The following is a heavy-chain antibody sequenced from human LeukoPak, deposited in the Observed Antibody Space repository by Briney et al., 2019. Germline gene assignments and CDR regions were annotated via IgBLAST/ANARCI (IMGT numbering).Heavy chain of an antibody. J-gene: IGHJ4*02. CDR2: ISGRGDII. CDR3: AKDGPQWGSYFDF. V-gene: IGHV3-23*01. Sequence: GGSLRLSCAASGFTFSSYLINWVRQAPGKGLEWVSSISGRGDIINYADSVKGRFTISRDNYRNTVYLQMNSLRADDTAVYYCAKDGPQWGSYFDFWGQGTLVTVSS. D-gene: IGHD1-26*01. CDR1: GFTFSSYL.